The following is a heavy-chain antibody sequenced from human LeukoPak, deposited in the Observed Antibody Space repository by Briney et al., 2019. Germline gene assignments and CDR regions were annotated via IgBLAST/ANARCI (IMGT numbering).Heavy chain of an antibody. D-gene: IGHD4-17*01. J-gene: IGHJ4*02. Sequence: LSETLSLTCVVHGGSFSGYYWNWIRPPPGKGLEWIGEINLTGSTDYNPSLKGRVTMSVDTSKKQFSLNLTSVTAADTAVYFCAKGRTTVTKGPLGYWGQGTLVIVSS. CDR1: GGSFSGYY. CDR2: INLTGST. CDR3: AKGRTTVTKGPLGY. V-gene: IGHV4-34*01.